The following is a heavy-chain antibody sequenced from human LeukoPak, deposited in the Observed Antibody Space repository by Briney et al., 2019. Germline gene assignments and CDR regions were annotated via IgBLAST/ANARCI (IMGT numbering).Heavy chain of an antibody. D-gene: IGHD2-8*01. V-gene: IGHV3-23*01. CDR2: ISGSGGST. Sequence: PGGSLRLSCAASGFTFSSYAMSWVRQAPGKGLEWVSAISGSGGSTYYADSVKGRFTISRDNSKNTLYLQMNSLRAEDTAVYYCAKDLSLYFVLMVYAMGYFDYWGQGTLVTVSS. CDR1: GFTFSSYA. J-gene: IGHJ4*02. CDR3: AKDLSLYFVLMVYAMGYFDY.